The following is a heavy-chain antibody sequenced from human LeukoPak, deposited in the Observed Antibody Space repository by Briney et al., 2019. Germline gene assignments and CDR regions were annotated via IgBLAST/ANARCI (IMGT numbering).Heavy chain of an antibody. CDR3: ARGRGRSGWRQGDY. J-gene: IGHJ4*02. V-gene: IGHV4-34*01. D-gene: IGHD6-19*01. CDR1: GGSFSGYY. CDR2: INHGGST. Sequence: SETLSLTCAVYGGSFSGYYWRWVRQPPGKGLEWIGEINHGGSTNYSPSLKSRVTISADTSKNHFSLRLSSVTAADTAVYYCARGRGRSGWRQGDYWGQGTLVTVPS.